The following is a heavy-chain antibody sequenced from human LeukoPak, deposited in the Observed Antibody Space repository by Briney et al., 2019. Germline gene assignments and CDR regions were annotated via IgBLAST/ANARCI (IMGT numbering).Heavy chain of an antibody. CDR1: GGSISRSDW. V-gene: IGHV4-4*02. CDR3: ARDASLQTGAFDV. J-gene: IGHJ3*01. CDR2: IFHSGST. D-gene: IGHD5-24*01. Sequence: PSETLSLTCAVSGGSISRSDWWSWVRQSPGKGLEWIGEIFHSGSTKYNPSLKSRVTISVDKSKNQFSLNLTSVTAADMAMYYCARDASLQTGAFDVWGQGTMVTVSS.